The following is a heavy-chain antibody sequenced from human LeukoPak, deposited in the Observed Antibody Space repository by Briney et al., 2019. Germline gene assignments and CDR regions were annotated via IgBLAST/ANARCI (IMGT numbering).Heavy chain of an antibody. CDR3: ARGGWSGYSYGSEPEKYFDY. D-gene: IGHD5-18*01. Sequence: PRASVKVSCKASGYTFTGYYIHWVRQAPGQGLEWMGWINPNSGGTNDAQKFQGRVTMTTDTSISTAYMELSRLRSDDTAVYYCARGGWSGYSYGSEPEKYFDYWGQGTLVTVSS. J-gene: IGHJ4*02. CDR1: GYTFTGYY. V-gene: IGHV1-2*02. CDR2: INPNSGGT.